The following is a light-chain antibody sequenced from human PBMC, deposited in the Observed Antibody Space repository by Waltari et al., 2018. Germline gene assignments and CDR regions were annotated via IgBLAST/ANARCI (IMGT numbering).Light chain of an antibody. Sequence: QSVLTQPPSVSGAPGQRVTISCTGSSSTIGTGYDVHWYQQFPGAAPKLLIYGNTNRPAGVPDRFSGSKSGTSASLAITGLQAEDEADYYCQSYDSSLSGSVFGGGTQLTVL. CDR3: QSYDSSLSGSV. CDR2: GNT. CDR1: SSTIGTGYD. V-gene: IGLV1-40*01. J-gene: IGLJ7*01.